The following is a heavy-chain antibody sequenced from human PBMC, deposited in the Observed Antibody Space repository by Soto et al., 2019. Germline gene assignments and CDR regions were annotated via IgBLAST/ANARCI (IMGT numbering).Heavy chain of an antibody. CDR2: INPNSGGT. J-gene: IGHJ4*02. D-gene: IGHD6-13*01. V-gene: IGHV1-2*02. CDR1: GYTFTCYY. CDR3: ARVSGSSWQFDY. Sequence: GXSVKVSCKASGYTFTCYYMHWVRQAPGQGLEWMGWINPNSGGTNYAQKFQGRVTMTRDTSISTAYMELSRLRSDDTAVYYCARVSGSSWQFDYWGQGTLVTVSS.